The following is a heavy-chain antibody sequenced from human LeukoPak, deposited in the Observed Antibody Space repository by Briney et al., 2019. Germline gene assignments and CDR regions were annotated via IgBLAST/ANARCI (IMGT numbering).Heavy chain of an antibody. V-gene: IGHV4-4*07. CDR1: GGSISSYY. D-gene: IGHD3-3*01. Sequence: SETLSLTCTVSGGSISSYYWSWIRQPAGKGLEWIGRIYTSGSTNYNPSLKSRVTMSVDTSKNQFSLKLSSVTAADTAVYYCARFYSDFWSGYLDYWGQGTLVTVSS. CDR3: ARFYSDFWSGYLDY. CDR2: IYTSGST. J-gene: IGHJ4*02.